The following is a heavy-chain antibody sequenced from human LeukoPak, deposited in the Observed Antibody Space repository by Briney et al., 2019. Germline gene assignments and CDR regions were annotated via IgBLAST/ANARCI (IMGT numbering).Heavy chain of an antibody. CDR3: ARVWELSFDH. Sequence: GGSLRLSCAASGFTASTDHMSWVRQAPGKGLEWVAVSYSDDNGYYTESVKGRFTISRDNSKNTLYLQMNSLRAEDTAIYYCARVWELSFDHWGQGTLVTVSS. J-gene: IGHJ4*02. D-gene: IGHD1-26*01. CDR1: GFTASTDH. V-gene: IGHV3-53*01. CDR2: SYSDDNG.